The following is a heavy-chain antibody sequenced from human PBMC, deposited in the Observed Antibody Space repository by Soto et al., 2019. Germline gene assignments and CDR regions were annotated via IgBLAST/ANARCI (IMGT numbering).Heavy chain of an antibody. CDR2: INSDGSST. J-gene: IGHJ4*02. CDR3: ASIAVAGTTDEEFDY. CDR1: GFTFSSYW. V-gene: IGHV3-74*01. Sequence: GGSLRLSCAASGFTFSSYWMHWVRQAPGKGLVWVSRINSDGSSTSYADSVKGRFTISRDNAKNTLYLQMNSLRAEDTAVYYCASIAVAGTTDEEFDYWGQGTLVTVSS. D-gene: IGHD6-19*01.